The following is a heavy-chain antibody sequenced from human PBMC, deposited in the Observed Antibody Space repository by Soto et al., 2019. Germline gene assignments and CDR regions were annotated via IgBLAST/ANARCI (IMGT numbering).Heavy chain of an antibody. Sequence: GGSLRLSCAASGFTVSSNYMSWVRQAPGKGLEWVSVIYSGGSTYYADSVKGRFTISRDNSKNTLYLQMNSLRAEDAAVYYCARDQDYDFWSGYPDVWGQGTTVTVSS. CDR2: IYSGGST. V-gene: IGHV3-66*01. CDR3: ARDQDYDFWSGYPDV. CDR1: GFTVSSNY. D-gene: IGHD3-3*01. J-gene: IGHJ6*02.